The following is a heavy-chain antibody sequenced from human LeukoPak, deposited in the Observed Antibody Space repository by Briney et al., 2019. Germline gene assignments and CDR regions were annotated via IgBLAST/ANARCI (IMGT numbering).Heavy chain of an antibody. J-gene: IGHJ4*02. CDR3: ARNDYYDSSGYYGGLYY. V-gene: IGHV3-74*01. Sequence: GGSLRLSCAASGFTFSSYWMHWVRQAPGKGLVWVSRINSDGSSTSYADSVKGRFTISRDNSKNTLYLQMNSLRAEDTAVYYCARNDYYDSSGYYGGLYYWGQGTLVTVSS. D-gene: IGHD3-22*01. CDR1: GFTFSSYW. CDR2: INSDGSST.